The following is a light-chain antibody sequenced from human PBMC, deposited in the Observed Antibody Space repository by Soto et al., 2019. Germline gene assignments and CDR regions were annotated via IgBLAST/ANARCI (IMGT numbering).Light chain of an antibody. CDR3: QQSYSTRLSIT. J-gene: IGKJ2*01. Sequence: DIQMTQSPSSLSASVGDRVTITCRASQSISSYLNWYQQKPGKAPKLLIYAASSLQSGVPSRFSGSGSGTDFTLTISSLQPEDFATYYCQQSYSTRLSITFGQGTKLEIK. CDR1: QSISSY. V-gene: IGKV1-39*01. CDR2: AAS.